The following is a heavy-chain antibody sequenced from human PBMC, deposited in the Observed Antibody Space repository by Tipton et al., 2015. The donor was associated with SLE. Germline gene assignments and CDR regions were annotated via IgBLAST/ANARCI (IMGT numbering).Heavy chain of an antibody. J-gene: IGHJ4*02. D-gene: IGHD3-9*01. Sequence: TLSLTCTVSGGSISSSSYYWGWIRQPPGKGLEWIGSIYYSGSTYYNPSLKSRVTISVDTSKNQFSLKLSSVTAADTAVYYCARLDDILTGYSFDYWGQGTLVTVSS. CDR2: IYYSGST. CDR3: ARLDDILTGYSFDY. CDR1: GGSISSSSYY. V-gene: IGHV4-39*07.